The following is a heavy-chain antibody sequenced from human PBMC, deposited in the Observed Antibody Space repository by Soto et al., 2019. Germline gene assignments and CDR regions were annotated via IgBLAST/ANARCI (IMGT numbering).Heavy chain of an antibody. Sequence: SETLSLTCTVSGGSISSYYWSWIRQPPGKGLEWIGYIYYSGSTNYNPSLKSRVTISVDTSKNQFSLKLSSVTAADTAVYYCARSQVLLWFGEPDGPQLDYWGQGTLVTVSS. V-gene: IGHV4-59*08. CDR2: IYYSGST. D-gene: IGHD3-10*01. CDR3: ARSQVLLWFGEPDGPQLDY. CDR1: GGSISSYY. J-gene: IGHJ4*02.